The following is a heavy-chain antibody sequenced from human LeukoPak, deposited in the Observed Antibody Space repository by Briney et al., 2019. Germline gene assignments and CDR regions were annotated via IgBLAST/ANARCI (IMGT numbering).Heavy chain of an antibody. CDR3: AKDERGNFDY. CDR2: IRQDGSQK. CDR1: GFTFSSYW. J-gene: IGHJ4*02. Sequence: GGSLRLSCAASGFTFSSYWMSWVRQAPGKGLEWVATIRQDGSQKYYADSVKGRFTISRDNSKNTLYLQMNSLRAEDTAVYYCAKDERGNFDYWGQGTLVTVSS. V-gene: IGHV3-7*01. D-gene: IGHD3-16*01.